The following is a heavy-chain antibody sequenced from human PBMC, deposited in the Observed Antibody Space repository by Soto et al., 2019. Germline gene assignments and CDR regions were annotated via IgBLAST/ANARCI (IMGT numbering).Heavy chain of an antibody. V-gene: IGHV3-30-3*01. CDR3: ARTYTPYYYSYGMDV. Sequence: QVQLVESGGGVVQPGRSLRLSCAASGFTFSSYAMHWVRQAPGKGLEWVAVISYDGSNKYYADSVKGRFTISRDNSKNTLYLQMNSLRAEDTAVYYCARTYTPYYYSYGMDVWGQGTTVTVSS. CDR1: GFTFSSYA. D-gene: IGHD2-2*02. J-gene: IGHJ6*02. CDR2: ISYDGSNK.